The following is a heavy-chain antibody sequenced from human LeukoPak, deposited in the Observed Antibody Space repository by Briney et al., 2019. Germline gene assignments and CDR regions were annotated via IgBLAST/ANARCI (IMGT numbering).Heavy chain of an antibody. V-gene: IGHV3-74*01. D-gene: IGHD2-15*01. CDR2: INTDGSST. CDR1: GFTFSSYW. J-gene: IGHJ4*02. Sequence: GGSLRLSCAASGFTFSSYWMHWVRQAPGKGLVWVSRINTDGSSTSYADSVKGRFTISRDNAKNTLYLQMNSPRAEDTAVYYCARENVVGALVTGYWGQGTLVTVSS. CDR3: ARENVVGALVTGY.